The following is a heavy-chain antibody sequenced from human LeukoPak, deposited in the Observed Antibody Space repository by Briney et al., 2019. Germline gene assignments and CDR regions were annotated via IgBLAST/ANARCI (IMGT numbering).Heavy chain of an antibody. CDR3: AKDRTITFGGVIPYYYMDV. Sequence: GGSLRLSCAASGFTFSSYDMSWVRQAPGKGLEWVSAISGSGGSTYYADSVKGRFTISRDNSKNTLYLQMNSLRAEDTAVYYCAKDRTITFGGVIPYYYMDVWGKGTTVTVSS. V-gene: IGHV3-23*01. J-gene: IGHJ6*03. CDR1: GFTFSSYD. CDR2: ISGSGGST. D-gene: IGHD3-16*02.